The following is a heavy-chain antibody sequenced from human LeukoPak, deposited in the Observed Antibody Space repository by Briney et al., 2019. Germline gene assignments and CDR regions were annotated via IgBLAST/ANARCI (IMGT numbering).Heavy chain of an antibody. CDR3: ARRGRLYYDFWSGYLNWFGP. V-gene: IGHV4-34*01. J-gene: IGHJ5*02. CDR2: INHSGST. CDR1: GGSFSGYY. Sequence: SETLSLTCAVYGGSFSGYYWSWIRQPPGKGLEWIGEINHSGSTNYNPSLKSRVTISVDTSKNQFSLKLSSVTAADTAVYYCARRGRLYYDFWSGYLNWFGPWGQGTLVTVSS. D-gene: IGHD3-3*01.